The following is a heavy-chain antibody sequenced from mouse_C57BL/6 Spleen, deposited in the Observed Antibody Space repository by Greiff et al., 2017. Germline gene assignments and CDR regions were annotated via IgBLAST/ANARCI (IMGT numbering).Heavy chain of an antibody. J-gene: IGHJ4*01. CDR2: INPNYGTT. V-gene: IGHV1-39*01. Sequence: VQLKESGPELVKPGASVKISCKASVYSFTDYNMNWVKQSNGKSLEWIGVINPNYGTTSYNQKFKGKATLTVDQSSSTAYMQLNSLTSEDSAVYYCARGYYGSSYDAMDYWGQGTSVTVSS. D-gene: IGHD1-1*01. CDR1: VYSFTDYN. CDR3: ARGYYGSSYDAMDY.